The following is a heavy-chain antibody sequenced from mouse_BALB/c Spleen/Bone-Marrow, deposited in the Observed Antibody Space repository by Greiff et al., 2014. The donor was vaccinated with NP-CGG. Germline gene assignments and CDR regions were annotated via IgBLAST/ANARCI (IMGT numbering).Heavy chain of an antibody. D-gene: IGHD1-1*01. CDR3: ARSGYYGSSYFDY. J-gene: IGHJ2*01. CDR2: INPYNGDT. Sequence: VQLQQPRPELVKPGASVKISCKASGYSFTGYFMNWVMQSHGKSLEWIGRINPYNGDTFYNQKFKGKATLTVDKSSSTAHMELRSLASEDSAVYYCARSGYYGSSYFDYWGKGTTLTVSS. V-gene: IGHV1-20*02. CDR1: GYSFTGYF.